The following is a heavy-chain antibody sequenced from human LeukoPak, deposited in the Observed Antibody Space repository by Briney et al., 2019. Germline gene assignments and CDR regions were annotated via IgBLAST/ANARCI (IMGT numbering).Heavy chain of an antibody. J-gene: IGHJ4*02. CDR3: ARDHGTVAVAGTAVLDY. V-gene: IGHV1-69*04. D-gene: IGHD6-19*01. CDR1: GGTFSSYA. CDR2: IIPILGIA. Sequence: SVKVSCKASGGTFSSYAISWVRQAPGQGLEWMGRIIPILGIANYAQKFQGRVTITADKSTSTAYIELSSLRSEDTAVYYCARDHGTVAVAGTAVLDYWGQGTLVTVSS.